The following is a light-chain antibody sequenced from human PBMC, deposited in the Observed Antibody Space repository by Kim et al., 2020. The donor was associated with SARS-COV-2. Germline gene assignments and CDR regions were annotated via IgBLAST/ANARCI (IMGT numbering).Light chain of an antibody. V-gene: IGLV3-19*01. CDR1: SLRNYY. J-gene: IGLJ2*01. CDR2: GKN. CDR3: NSRDSSGVV. Sequence: SAALGQTVRITCQGDSLRNYYASWYQQKPGQAPVLVFYGKNNRPTGIPDRFSGSSSRNTASLTITGTQAEDEADYYCNSRDSSGVVFGGGTKVTVL.